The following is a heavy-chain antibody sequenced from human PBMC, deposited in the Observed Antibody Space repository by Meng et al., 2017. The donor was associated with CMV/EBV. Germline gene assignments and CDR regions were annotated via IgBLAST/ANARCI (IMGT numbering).Heavy chain of an antibody. CDR1: AYTFTSYY. Sequence: ASVQVSCKASAYTFTSYYINWVRRATGQGLEWMGWMNPNSGNTGYAQKSQGRVTITRNTSISTAYMELSSLRSEDTAVYYCARRHSYSSPNYYYYGMDVWGQGTTVTVSS. J-gene: IGHJ6*02. V-gene: IGHV1-8*03. CDR2: MNPNSGNT. D-gene: IGHD6-13*01. CDR3: ARRHSYSSPNYYYYGMDV.